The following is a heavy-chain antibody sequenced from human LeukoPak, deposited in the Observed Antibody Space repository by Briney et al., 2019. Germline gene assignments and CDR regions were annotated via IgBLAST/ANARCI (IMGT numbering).Heavy chain of an antibody. CDR3: ASDPIEAAADY. CDR1: GFTFSTYA. CDR2: ILYDGSNK. D-gene: IGHD6-13*01. J-gene: IGHJ4*02. Sequence: GGSLRLSCAASGFTFSTYAMHWVRQAPGKGLEWVAVILYDGSNKYYADSVKGRFTISRDNSKNTLYLQMNSLRPEDTAVYYCASDPIEAAADYWGQGTLVTVSS. V-gene: IGHV3-30-3*01.